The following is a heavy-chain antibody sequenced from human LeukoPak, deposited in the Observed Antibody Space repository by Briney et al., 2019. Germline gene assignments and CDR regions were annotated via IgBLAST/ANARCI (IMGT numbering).Heavy chain of an antibody. J-gene: IGHJ4*02. CDR3: ARALAEGYSYGYYFDY. D-gene: IGHD5-18*01. V-gene: IGHV4-30-2*01. Sequence: SETLSLTCAVSGGSISSGGYSWSWIRQPPGKGLEWIGYIYHSGSTYYNPSLESRVTISIDNSKNQFSLRLNSVTAADTAVYYCARALAEGYSYGYYFDYWGQGTLVIVSS. CDR2: IYHSGST. CDR1: GGSISSGGYS.